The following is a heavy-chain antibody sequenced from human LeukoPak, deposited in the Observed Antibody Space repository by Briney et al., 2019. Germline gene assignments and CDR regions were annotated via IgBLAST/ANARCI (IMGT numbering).Heavy chain of an antibody. D-gene: IGHD6-19*01. CDR1: GYTFTSYA. CDR3: AREWGLAVAGTLGD. V-gene: IGHV1-3*01. CDR2: INAGNGNT. Sequence: VASVKVSCKASGYTFTSYAMHWVRQAPGQRLEWMGWINAGNGNTKYSQKFQGRVTITRGTSASTAYMELSRLRSDDTAVYYCAREWGLAVAGTLGDWGQGTLVTVSS. J-gene: IGHJ4*02.